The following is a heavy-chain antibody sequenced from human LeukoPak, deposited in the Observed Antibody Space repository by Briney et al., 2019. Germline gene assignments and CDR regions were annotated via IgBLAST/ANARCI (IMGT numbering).Heavy chain of an antibody. Sequence: GGSLRLSCAASGFTFSSYAMSWVRQAPGKGLEWVSAISGSGGGTYYADSVKGRFTISRDNSKNTLYLQMNSLRAEDTAVYYCAKDWDIVATITGDAFDIWGQGTMVTVSS. J-gene: IGHJ3*02. V-gene: IGHV3-23*01. D-gene: IGHD5-12*01. CDR2: ISGSGGGT. CDR3: AKDWDIVATITGDAFDI. CDR1: GFTFSSYA.